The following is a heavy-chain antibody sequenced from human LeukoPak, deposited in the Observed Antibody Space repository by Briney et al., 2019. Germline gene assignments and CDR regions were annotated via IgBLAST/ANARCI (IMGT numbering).Heavy chain of an antibody. CDR1: GDSISTYY. J-gene: IGHJ4*02. V-gene: IGHV4-59*01. D-gene: IGHD5-18*01. CDR2: VYYTGSA. Sequence: SETLSLTCNVSGDSISTYYWSWIRQPPGKGLDWIGYVYYTGSADYNPSLKSRVTISVDTSKNQFSLRLDDVTAADTAVYYCARGGLPGYSYGQRFDYWGQGILVTVSS. CDR3: ARGGLPGYSYGQRFDY.